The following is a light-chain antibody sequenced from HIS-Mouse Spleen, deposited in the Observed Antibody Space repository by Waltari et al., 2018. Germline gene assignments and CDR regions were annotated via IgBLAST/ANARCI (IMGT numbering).Light chain of an antibody. V-gene: IGLV2-23*01. CDR3: CSYAGSSTWV. Sequence: QSALTQPASVSGSPGQSITISCTGTSSDVGRYNLVSWYQQHPGKAPNLMIYEGSKQPSGVSNRFSGSKSGNTASLTISGLQAEDEADYYCCSYAGSSTWVFGGGTKLTVL. CDR1: SSDVGRYNL. CDR2: EGS. J-gene: IGLJ3*02.